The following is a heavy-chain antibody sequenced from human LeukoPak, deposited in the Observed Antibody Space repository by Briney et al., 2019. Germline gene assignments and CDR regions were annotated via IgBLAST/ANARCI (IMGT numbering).Heavy chain of an antibody. Sequence: PGGSLRLSCAASGFTFSSYAMSWVRQAPGKGLEWVSAISGSGGSTYYADSVKGRFNISRDNSKNTLYLQMNSLRAEDTAVYYCAKDNPPDSSGYYYGLLDYWGQGTLVTVSS. D-gene: IGHD3-22*01. J-gene: IGHJ4*02. CDR2: ISGSGGST. CDR1: GFTFSSYA. V-gene: IGHV3-23*01. CDR3: AKDNPPDSSGYYYGLLDY.